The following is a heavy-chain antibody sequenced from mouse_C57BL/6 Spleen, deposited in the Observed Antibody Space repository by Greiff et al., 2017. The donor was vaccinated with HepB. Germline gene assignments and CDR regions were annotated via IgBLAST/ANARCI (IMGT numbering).Heavy chain of an antibody. D-gene: IGHD2-5*01. CDR2: IFPGSGST. CDR1: GYTFTDYY. CDR3: ASYYSNWGYFDY. Sequence: VKLMESGPELVKPGASVKISCKASGYTFTDYYINWVKQRPGQGLEWIGWIFPGSGSTYYNEKFKGKATLTVDKSSSTAYMLLSSLTSEDSAVYFCASYYSNWGYFDYWGQGTTLTVSS. V-gene: IGHV1-75*01. J-gene: IGHJ2*01.